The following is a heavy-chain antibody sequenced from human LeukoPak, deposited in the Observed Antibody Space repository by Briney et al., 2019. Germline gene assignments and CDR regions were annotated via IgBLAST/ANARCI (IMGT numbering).Heavy chain of an antibody. CDR3: AKDSIEGSTLIYHYYYMDV. V-gene: IGHV3-30*02. D-gene: IGHD3-3*02. CDR2: IRYDGSSK. Sequence: GGSLRLSCAASGFSFSYYGMHWVRQAPGKARVWGAIIRYDGSSKYYGDSVRGRFTISRDNSKNTLYLQMNTLRAEDTAVYYCAKDSIEGSTLIYHYYYMDVWGKGTTVSVSS. CDR1: GFSFSYYG. J-gene: IGHJ6*03.